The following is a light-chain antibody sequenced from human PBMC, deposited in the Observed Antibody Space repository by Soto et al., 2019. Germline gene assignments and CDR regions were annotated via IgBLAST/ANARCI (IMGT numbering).Light chain of an antibody. J-gene: IGKJ1*01. CDR1: QSFSSSY. Sequence: EIVLTQSPGTLSLSPGERATLSCRASQSFSSSYLAWYQQKPGQTPRLLIYAASSRATGIPDRFSGSGSGTDFTLTISRLVPEDFAVYYCQQYGSSPYWTFGQGTKVEIK. CDR3: QQYGSSPYWT. CDR2: AAS. V-gene: IGKV3-20*01.